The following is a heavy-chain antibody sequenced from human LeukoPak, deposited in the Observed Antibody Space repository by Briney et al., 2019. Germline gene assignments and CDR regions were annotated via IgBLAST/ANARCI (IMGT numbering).Heavy chain of an antibody. Sequence: GGSLRLSCAASRFTFSSYAMSWVRQAPGKGLEWVSGISGSGNSTYYADSVKGRFTISRDNSKNTLSLQMNSLRAEDTAVYYCAKDIPPPYYYDSSGYYTSYFDYWGQGTLVTVSS. V-gene: IGHV3-23*01. D-gene: IGHD3-22*01. J-gene: IGHJ4*02. CDR1: RFTFSSYA. CDR3: AKDIPPPYYYDSSGYYTSYFDY. CDR2: ISGSGNST.